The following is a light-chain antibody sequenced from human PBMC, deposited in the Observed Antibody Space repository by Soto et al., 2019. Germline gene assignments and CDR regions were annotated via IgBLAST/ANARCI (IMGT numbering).Light chain of an antibody. V-gene: IGKV1-5*03. CDR3: QHSET. CDR1: QSISSW. J-gene: IGKJ1*01. CDR2: KAS. Sequence: DIQMTQSPSTLSASVGDRVTITCRASQSISSWLAWYQQKPGKAPKLLIYKASSLESGVPSRFSGSGSGTEFTLTISSLRPDDFATYYCQHSETFGQGTKVDIK.